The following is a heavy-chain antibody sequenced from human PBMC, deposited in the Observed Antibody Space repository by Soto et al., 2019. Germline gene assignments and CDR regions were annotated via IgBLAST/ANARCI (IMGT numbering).Heavy chain of an antibody. D-gene: IGHD1-1*01. CDR1: GFTFSSYW. CDR3: ARTGDGHHDFLDY. J-gene: IGHJ4*02. Sequence: ESGGGLVQPGGSLRLSCAASGFTFSSYWMNWVRQAPGTGLEWVANINQDGSDYNHVASVKGRFTISRDNAKNSLFLQMNALRVEDTAVYYCARTGDGHHDFLDYWGQGILVSVSS. V-gene: IGHV3-7*01. CDR2: INQDGSDY.